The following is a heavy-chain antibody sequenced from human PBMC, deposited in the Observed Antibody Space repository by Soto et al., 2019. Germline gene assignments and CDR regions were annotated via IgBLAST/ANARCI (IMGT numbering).Heavy chain of an antibody. D-gene: IGHD4-17*01. Sequence: GASVKVSFKASGYTFSSYGISWGRPAPGQGLEWMGWISAYNGNTNYAQKLQGRVTMTTDTSTSTAYTELRSLRSDDTAVYYCARSYGDLAFKDYWGQGTLVTVSS. V-gene: IGHV1-18*01. CDR3: ARSYGDLAFKDY. J-gene: IGHJ4*02. CDR2: ISAYNGNT. CDR1: GYTFSSYG.